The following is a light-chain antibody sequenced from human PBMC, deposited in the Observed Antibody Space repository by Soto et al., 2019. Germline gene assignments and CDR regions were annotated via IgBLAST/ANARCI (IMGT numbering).Light chain of an antibody. Sequence: DIQMTQSPSTLSSSVGDRVTITCRASQSIGSWLAWYLQKPGKAPKLLIYDVSGVRSGVPSRFSGSGSGTEFTLPISSLQPDDFATYYCQQYNDSPFTFGPGTKVDIK. CDR3: QQYNDSPFT. CDR1: QSIGSW. V-gene: IGKV1-5*01. CDR2: DVS. J-gene: IGKJ3*01.